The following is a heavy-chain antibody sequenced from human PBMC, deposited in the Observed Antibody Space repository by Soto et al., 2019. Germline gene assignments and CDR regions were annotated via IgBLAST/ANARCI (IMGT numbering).Heavy chain of an antibody. D-gene: IGHD2-2*01. CDR1: GGSISSSSYY. Sequence: QLQLQESGPGLVKPSETLSLTCTVSGGSISSSSYYWGWIRQPPGKGLEWIGSIYYSGSTYYNPSLKSRVTISVDTSKNQFSLKLSSVTAADTAVYYCAGNADCSSTSCYDIWFDPWGQGTLVTVSS. CDR2: IYYSGST. J-gene: IGHJ5*02. CDR3: AGNADCSSTSCYDIWFDP. V-gene: IGHV4-39*01.